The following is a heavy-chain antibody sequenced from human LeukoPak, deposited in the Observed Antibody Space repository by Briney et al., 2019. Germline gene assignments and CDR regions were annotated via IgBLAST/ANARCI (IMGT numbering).Heavy chain of an antibody. D-gene: IGHD1-26*01. Sequence: GGSLQISFKGSGYSFTSYWIGWVSQLPGKGLEWMGIIYPGDSDTRYSPSFQGQVTISADKSISTAYLQWSSLKASDTAMYYCARSNSGSYQYYFDYWGQGTLVTVSS. CDR2: IYPGDSDT. CDR3: ARSNSGSYQYYFDY. J-gene: IGHJ4*02. V-gene: IGHV5-51*01. CDR1: GYSFTSYW.